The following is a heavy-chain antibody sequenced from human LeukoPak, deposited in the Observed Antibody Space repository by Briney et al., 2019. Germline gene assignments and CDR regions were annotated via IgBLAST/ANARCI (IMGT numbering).Heavy chain of an antibody. CDR1: GFTFSNYW. CDR2: IKQDGSEK. CDR3: ARVPKDFWSGFDY. J-gene: IGHJ4*02. Sequence: PGGSPRLSCAASGFTFSNYWMSWVRQAPGKGLEWVANIKQDGSEKYYVDSVKGRFTISRDSAKNSLYLQMNSLRAEDTAVYYCARVPKDFWSGFDYWGQGTLVTVSS. V-gene: IGHV3-7*01. D-gene: IGHD3-3*01.